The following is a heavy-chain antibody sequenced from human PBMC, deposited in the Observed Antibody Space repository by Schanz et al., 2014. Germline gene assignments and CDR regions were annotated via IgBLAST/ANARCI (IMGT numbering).Heavy chain of an antibody. J-gene: IGHJ4*02. V-gene: IGHV1-18*01. CDR2: IGGSDGNK. D-gene: IGHD1-26*01. Sequence: QVHLVQSGSELKKPGASVKVSCKASGYTFTSNALNWVRQAPGQGLEWMGWIGGSDGNKNFAQEIQGRATMTTDTSTSTVYMELRSLTSDDSAVYYCARDRDQWDGNYLDYWGQGTLVTVSS. CDR3: ARDRDQWDGNYLDY. CDR1: GYTFTSNA.